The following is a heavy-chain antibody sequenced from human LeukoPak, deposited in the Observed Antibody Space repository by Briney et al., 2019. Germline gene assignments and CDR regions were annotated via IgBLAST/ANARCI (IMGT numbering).Heavy chain of an antibody. V-gene: IGHV3-15*01. CDR2: IKSNTAGGTA. J-gene: IGHJ3*01. CDR1: GFTFSNVW. Sequence: GGSLRLSCAASGFTFSNVWMTWVRQAPGKGLEWVGRIKSNTAGGTADYAAPVKGRFTISRDDSKNTLYLQMNSLKTEDTAAYYCTTMNRHDAFDVWDQGTMVTVSS. CDR3: TTMNRHDAFDV. D-gene: IGHD1-14*01.